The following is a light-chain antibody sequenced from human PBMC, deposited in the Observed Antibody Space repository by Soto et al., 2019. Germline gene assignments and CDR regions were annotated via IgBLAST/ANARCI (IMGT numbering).Light chain of an antibody. CDR1: SRDVGGHNY. CDR2: EVT. CDR3: NEYTSFSSYV. J-gene: IGLJ1*01. Sequence: QSALTQPASVSGSPGQSITISCTGTSRDVGGHNYVSWYQQYPGKAPKVMIYEVTNRPSGVSKRFSGSKSGNTASLTISGLKAEDEADYYCNEYTSFSSYVFGTGTKLTVL. V-gene: IGLV2-14*01.